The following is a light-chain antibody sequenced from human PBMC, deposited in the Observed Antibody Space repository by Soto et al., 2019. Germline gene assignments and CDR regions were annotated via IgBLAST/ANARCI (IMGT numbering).Light chain of an antibody. CDR3: AAWDDGLSGV. J-gene: IGLJ3*02. V-gene: IGLV1-47*01. CDR2: KND. CDR1: RSNIANNF. Sequence: QPVLTQPPSASGTPGQRVTISCSGSRSNIANNFVSWYQKVPGTAPKLLIYKNDQRPSGVPDRFSGSKSGTSASLAINGLQSEDEAGYYCAAWDDGLSGVFGGGTKVTVL.